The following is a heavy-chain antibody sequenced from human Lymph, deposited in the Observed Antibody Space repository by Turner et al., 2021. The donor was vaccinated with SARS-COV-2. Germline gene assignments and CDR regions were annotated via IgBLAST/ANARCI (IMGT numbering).Heavy chain of an antibody. CDR3: ARVWVRWWYFDL. V-gene: IGHV4-34*01. D-gene: IGHD7-27*01. Sequence: QLQLQQRGAGRLKPSETLSLTFAVYGGSFSGYYWSWIRQPPGKGLEGIGEINHTGSTNYNPSLKSRVTISVDTSKNQFSLKLSSVTAADTAVYYCARVWVRWWYFDLWGRGTLVTVSS. CDR1: GGSFSGYY. CDR2: INHTGST. J-gene: IGHJ2*01.